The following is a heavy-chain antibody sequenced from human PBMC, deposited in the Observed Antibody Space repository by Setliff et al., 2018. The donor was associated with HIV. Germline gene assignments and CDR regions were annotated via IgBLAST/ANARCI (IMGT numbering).Heavy chain of an antibody. D-gene: IGHD2-8*01. Sequence: SETLSLTCTVSGGSISSSSYYWGWIRQPPGKGLEWIGTIYYSGSTYYNPSLKSRVAISVDTSKNQFSLRLSSVTAADTAVYYRARDLMAPDRYFDYWGQGTLVTVSS. V-gene: IGHV4-39*07. J-gene: IGHJ4*02. CDR2: IYYSGST. CDR1: GGSISSSSYY. CDR3: ARDLMAPDRYFDY.